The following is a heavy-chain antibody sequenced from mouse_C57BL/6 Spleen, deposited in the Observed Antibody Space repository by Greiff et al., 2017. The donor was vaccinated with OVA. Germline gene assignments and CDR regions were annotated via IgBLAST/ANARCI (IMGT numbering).Heavy chain of an antibody. CDR1: GFTFSSYA. D-gene: IGHD1-1*01. V-gene: IGHV5-4*01. CDR3: ARDLNYYGSSLMDY. Sequence: EVQLVESGGGLVKPGGSLKLSCAASGFTFSSYAMSWVRQTPEKRLEWVATISDGGSYTYYPDNVKGRFTISRDNAKNNLYLQMSHLKSEDTAMYYCARDLNYYGSSLMDYWGQGTSGTVSS. J-gene: IGHJ4*01. CDR2: ISDGGSYT.